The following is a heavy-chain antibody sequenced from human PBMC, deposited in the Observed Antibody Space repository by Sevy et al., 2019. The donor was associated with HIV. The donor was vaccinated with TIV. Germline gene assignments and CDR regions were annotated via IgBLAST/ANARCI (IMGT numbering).Heavy chain of an antibody. CDR1: GFTLSGHY. D-gene: IGHD2-15*01. CDR3: ADVGSSPLGY. V-gene: IGHV3-72*01. J-gene: IGHJ4*02. CDR2: IKSKYQGSTT. Sequence: GGSLRLSCAASGFTLSGHYMDWVRQAPGKGLEWVAQIKSKYQGSTTQYAASVAGRFTVSRDDSKNILSLQMNNLKIEDAAVYYCADVGSSPLGYWGQGTLVTVSS.